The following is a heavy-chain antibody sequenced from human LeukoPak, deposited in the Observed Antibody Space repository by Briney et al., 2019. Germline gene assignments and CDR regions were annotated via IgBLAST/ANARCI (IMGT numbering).Heavy chain of an antibody. J-gene: IGHJ4*02. CDR2: MNPNSGNT. V-gene: IGHV1-8*03. CDR3: AIACTSCYTRPFDY. Sequence: ASVKVSCKASGYTSTSYDINWVRQATGQGLEWMGWMNPNSGNTGYAQKFQGRVTITRNTSISTAYMELSSLRSEDTAVYYCAIACTSCYTRPFDYWGQGTLVTVSS. D-gene: IGHD2-2*02. CDR1: GYTSTSYD.